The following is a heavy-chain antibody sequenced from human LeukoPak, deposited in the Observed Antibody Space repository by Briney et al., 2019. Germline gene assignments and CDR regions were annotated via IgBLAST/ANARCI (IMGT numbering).Heavy chain of an antibody. CDR3: ARHQPGDEFGELWSAAFDI. CDR1: GGTFSSYA. D-gene: IGHD3-10*01. Sequence: SVKVSCKASGGTFSSYAISWVRQAPGQGLEWMGGIIPIFGTANYAQKFQGRVTITADESTSTAYMELSSLRSEDTAVYYCARHQPGDEFGELWSAAFDIWGQGTMVTVSS. V-gene: IGHV1-69*01. CDR2: IIPIFGTA. J-gene: IGHJ3*02.